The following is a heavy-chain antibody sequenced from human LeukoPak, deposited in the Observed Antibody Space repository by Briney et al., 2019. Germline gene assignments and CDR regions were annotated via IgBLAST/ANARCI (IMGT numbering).Heavy chain of an antibody. CDR2: IIPIFGTA. CDR1: GGTFSSYA. J-gene: IGHJ6*03. D-gene: IGHD3-10*01. CDR3: ARHSEGYYGSGSYYKTIYYYYMDV. V-gene: IGHV1-69*05. Sequence: GASVKVSCKASGGTFSSYAISWVRQAPGQGLEWMGGIIPIFGTANYAQKFQGRVTITTDESTSTAYMELSSLRSEDTAVYYCARHSEGYYGSGSYYKTIYYYYMDVWGKGTTVTVSS.